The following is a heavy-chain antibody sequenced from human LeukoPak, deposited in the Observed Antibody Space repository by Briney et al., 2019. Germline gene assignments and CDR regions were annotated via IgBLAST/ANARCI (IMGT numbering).Heavy chain of an antibody. CDR2: IDPSDSYT. V-gene: IGHV5-10-1*01. J-gene: IGHJ5*02. CDR3: ARFKGIAAAGTDWFDP. D-gene: IGHD6-13*01. Sequence: GESLKISCKGSGYSFTSYWISWVRQMPGKGLEWMGRIDPSDSYTNYSPSFQGHVTISADKSISTAYLQWSSLKASDTAMYYCARFKGIAAAGTDWFDPWGQGTWSPSPQ. CDR1: GYSFTSYW.